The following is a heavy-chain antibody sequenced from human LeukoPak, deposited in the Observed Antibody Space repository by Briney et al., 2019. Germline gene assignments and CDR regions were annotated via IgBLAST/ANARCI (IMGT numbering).Heavy chain of an antibody. J-gene: IGHJ4*02. D-gene: IGHD2-15*01. Sequence: GGSLRLSCAASGFTFNSYGMSWVRQAPEKGPEGLADIRQDGSDKQYVDSVKGRFTISGDNAKNSLDLQMNSLSGEDTAVYYSARHSRGSPIDDWGQGTLVTVSS. CDR3: ARHSRGSPIDD. CDR2: IRQDGSDK. V-gene: IGHV3-7*01. CDR1: GFTFNSYG.